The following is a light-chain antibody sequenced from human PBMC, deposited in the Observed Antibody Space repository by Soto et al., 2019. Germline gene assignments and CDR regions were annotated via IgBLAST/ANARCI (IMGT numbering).Light chain of an antibody. CDR1: TGAVTTPHY. CDR2: DTN. CDR3: CLTYGIYRV. J-gene: IGLJ2*01. V-gene: IGLV7-46*01. Sequence: QAVVTQEPSLTVSPGGTVTFTCGSSTGAVTTPHYPYWFQQKPGQAPRTLIVDTNDKHSWTPARFSGSLLGGKAALTLSGAQLEDEADYFGCLTYGIYRVVGGGTNLTVL.